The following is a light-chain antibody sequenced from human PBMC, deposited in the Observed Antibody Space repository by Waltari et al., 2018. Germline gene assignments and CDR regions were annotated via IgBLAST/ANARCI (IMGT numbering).Light chain of an antibody. CDR3: CSYADSRTWV. J-gene: IGLJ3*02. CDR1: STDSGYYNL. V-gene: IGLV2-23*02. CDR2: QVN. Sequence: QSVLTQPASVSGSPGQSITISCTGTSTDSGYYNLVSWYQQYPGKAPKVMIYQVNKRPSETSNRFSGSKSGNTASLTISGLQAEDEADYYCCSYADSRTWVFGGGTKLTVL.